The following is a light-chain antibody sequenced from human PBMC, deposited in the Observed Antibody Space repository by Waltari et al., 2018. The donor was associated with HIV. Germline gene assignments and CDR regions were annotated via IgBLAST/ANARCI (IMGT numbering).Light chain of an antibody. CDR1: KLGEKY. V-gene: IGLV3-1*01. CDR3: QAWDSSTGV. Sequence: SYDLTQPPSVSVSPGQTASITCSGDKLGEKYASWYQKKPGQSPVLVIYQDTKRPSGIPERFSGSNSGNTATLTISGTQAMDDADYYCQAWDSSTGVFGTGTKVTVL. CDR2: QDT. J-gene: IGLJ1*01.